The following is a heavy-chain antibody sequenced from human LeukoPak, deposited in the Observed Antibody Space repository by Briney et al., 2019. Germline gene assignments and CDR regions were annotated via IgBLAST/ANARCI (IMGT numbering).Heavy chain of an antibody. Sequence: GGSLRLSCAASGFTVSSNYMSWVRQAPGKGLEWVSVIYSGGSTYYADSVKGRFTISRDNSKNTLYLQMNSLRAEDTAVYYCARGPRFGELLHYRGQGTLVTVSS. D-gene: IGHD3-10*01. CDR3: ARGPRFGELLHY. CDR1: GFTVSSNY. J-gene: IGHJ4*02. V-gene: IGHV3-66*01. CDR2: IYSGGST.